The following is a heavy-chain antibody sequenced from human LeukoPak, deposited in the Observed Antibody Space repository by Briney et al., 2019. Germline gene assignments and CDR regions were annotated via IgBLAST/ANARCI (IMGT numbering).Heavy chain of an antibody. CDR1: GFTFSSSA. V-gene: IGHV3-23*01. Sequence: GGSLRLSCEASGFTFSSSAIAWVRQAPGKGLEWVSYVGGSGDFTYYADSVKGRFTISRDNSKNTVYLQMNSLRAEDTAVYYCAKDMITGTTPRPLGNWGQGTLVAVSS. CDR2: VGGSGDFT. CDR3: AKDMITGTTPRPLGN. J-gene: IGHJ4*02. D-gene: IGHD1-7*01.